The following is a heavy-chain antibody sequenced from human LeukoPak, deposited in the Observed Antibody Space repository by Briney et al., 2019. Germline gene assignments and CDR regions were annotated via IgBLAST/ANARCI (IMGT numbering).Heavy chain of an antibody. Sequence: SVKVSCKASGGTFSSYAISWVRQAPGQGLEWMGGIIPIFGTANYAQKFQGRVTITADESTSTAYMELSSLRSEDTALYYCARDARDLRYCSSTSCYSWFDPWGQGTLVTVSS. J-gene: IGHJ5*02. V-gene: IGHV1-69*13. CDR3: ARDARDLRYCSSTSCYSWFDP. D-gene: IGHD2-2*01. CDR1: GGTFSSYA. CDR2: IIPIFGTA.